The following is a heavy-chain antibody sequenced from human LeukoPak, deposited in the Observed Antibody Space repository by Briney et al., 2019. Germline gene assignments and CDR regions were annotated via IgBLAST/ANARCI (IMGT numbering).Heavy chain of an antibody. Sequence: SETLSLTCAVYGGSFSGYYWSWIRQPPGKGLEWTGEINHSGSTNYNPSLKSRVTISVDTSKNQFSLKLSSVTAADTAVYYCARGTPRAWFDPWGQGTLVTVSS. CDR1: GGSFSGYY. CDR3: ARGTPRAWFDP. J-gene: IGHJ5*02. V-gene: IGHV4-34*01. CDR2: INHSGST.